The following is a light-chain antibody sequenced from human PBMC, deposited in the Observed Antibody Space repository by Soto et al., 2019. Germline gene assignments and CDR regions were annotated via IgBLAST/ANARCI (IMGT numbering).Light chain of an antibody. CDR2: DAF. J-gene: IGKJ5*01. V-gene: IGKV1-33*01. Sequence: DIQLNQSTSSLSASIGDRSTITCRASQSISNHLNWYQQKPGKAPKLLIYDAFTLESGVPSRFSGSGSGTDFTFTSSSLQPEDFATYYCQQYDNVPITFGQGTRLEIK. CDR1: QSISNH. CDR3: QQYDNVPIT.